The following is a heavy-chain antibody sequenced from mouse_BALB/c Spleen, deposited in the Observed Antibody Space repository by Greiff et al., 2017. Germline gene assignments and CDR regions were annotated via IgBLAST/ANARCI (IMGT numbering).Heavy chain of an antibody. V-gene: IGHV7-3*02. CDR3: ASGNFFAY. Sequence: EVKLVESGGGLVQPGGSLRLSCATSGFTFTDYYMSWVRQPPGKALEWLGFIRNKANGYTTEYSASVKGRFTISRDNSQSILYLQMNTLRAEDSATYYCASGNFFAYWGQGTLVTVSA. CDR1: GFTFTDYY. CDR2: IRNKANGYTT. J-gene: IGHJ3*01.